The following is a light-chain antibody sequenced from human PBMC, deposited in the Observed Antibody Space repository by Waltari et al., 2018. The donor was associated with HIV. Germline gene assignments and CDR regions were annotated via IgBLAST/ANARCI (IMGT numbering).Light chain of an antibody. Sequence: QSVLTQPPSASGTPGQRVTISCSGRNSNIGSNTVNWYQLLPGTAPKLLIYNNNQRPSGVSDRFSGSKSGTSASLAISGLQSEDEADYYCAAWDDSLNAHVLFGGGTKLTVL. CDR2: NNN. CDR3: AAWDDSLNAHVL. CDR1: NSNIGSNT. V-gene: IGLV1-44*01. J-gene: IGLJ2*01.